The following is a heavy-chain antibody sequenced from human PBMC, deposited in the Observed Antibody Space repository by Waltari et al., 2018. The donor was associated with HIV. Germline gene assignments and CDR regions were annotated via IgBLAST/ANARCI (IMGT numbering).Heavy chain of an antibody. CDR2: INIDVGRL. Sequence: EVQLVQSGGGLIKPGGSLRLSCAASGFSVSSYWMHWVRQTPGKGLVWVSRINIDVGRLDDADSVRGRFTISRDSAKNTLSLQMNSLTEEDTAVYYCSRDTFGEYDYWGQGTLVTVSS. CDR1: GFSVSSYW. CDR3: SRDTFGEYDY. D-gene: IGHD3-10*01. J-gene: IGHJ4*02. V-gene: IGHV3-74*01.